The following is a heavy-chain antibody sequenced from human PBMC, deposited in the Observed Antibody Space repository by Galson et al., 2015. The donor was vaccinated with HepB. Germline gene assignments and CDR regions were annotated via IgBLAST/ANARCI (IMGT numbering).Heavy chain of an antibody. Sequence: SLRLSCAASGFTFSSYSMNWVRQAPGKGLEWVSSISSSSSYIYYADSVKGRFTISRDNAKNSLYLQMNSLRAEDTAVYYCAGAVRGGVYDYVWGSYRYFDYWGQGTLVAVSP. V-gene: IGHV3-21*01. CDR3: AGAVRGGVYDYVWGSYRYFDY. CDR1: GFTFSSYS. J-gene: IGHJ4*02. CDR2: ISSSSSYI. D-gene: IGHD3-16*02.